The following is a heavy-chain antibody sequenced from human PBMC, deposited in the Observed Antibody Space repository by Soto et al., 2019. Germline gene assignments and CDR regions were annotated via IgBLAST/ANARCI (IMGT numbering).Heavy chain of an antibody. J-gene: IGHJ4*02. Sequence: PSETLSLTCTVSGGSISSSSYLWGWIRQPPGKGLEWIGSIYYSGSTYYNPSLKSRVTISVDTSKNQFSLKLSSVTAADTAVYYCARLFPRVVPAAIYFDYWGQGTLVTVS. CDR1: GGSISSSSYL. CDR3: ARLFPRVVPAAIYFDY. CDR2: IYYSGST. D-gene: IGHD2-2*01. V-gene: IGHV4-39*01.